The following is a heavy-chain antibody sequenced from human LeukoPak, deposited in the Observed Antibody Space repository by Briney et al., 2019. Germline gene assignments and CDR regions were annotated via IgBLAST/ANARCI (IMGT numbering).Heavy chain of an antibody. CDR1: GITFSNYR. Sequence: GGSLRLSCAASGITFSNYRMSWVRQAPGKGLEWVANIKQDGSEKNYVDSVKGRFTISRDNIKNSLYLQMNSLRAEDTAVYYCARARDYYMDVWGRGTTVTISS. V-gene: IGHV3-7*01. CDR3: ARARDYYMDV. CDR2: IKQDGSEK. J-gene: IGHJ6*03.